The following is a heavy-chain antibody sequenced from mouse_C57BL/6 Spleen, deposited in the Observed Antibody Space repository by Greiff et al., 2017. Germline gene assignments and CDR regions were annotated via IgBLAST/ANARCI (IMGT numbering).Heavy chain of an antibody. J-gene: IGHJ2*01. Sequence: ESGPGLVKPSPSLSLTCSVTGYSITSGYYWNWIRQFPGNKLEWMGYISYDGSNNYNPSLKNRISITRDTSKKQFFLKLNSVTTEDTATYYGARGGEMFSFDYWGQGTTLTVSS. CDR3: ARGGEMFSFDY. CDR2: ISYDGSN. V-gene: IGHV3-6*01. CDR1: GYSITSGYY.